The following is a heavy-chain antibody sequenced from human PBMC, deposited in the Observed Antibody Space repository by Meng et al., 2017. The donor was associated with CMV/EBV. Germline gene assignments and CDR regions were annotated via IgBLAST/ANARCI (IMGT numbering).Heavy chain of an antibody. CDR3: ARDGHRWSGYNSRADY. V-gene: IGHV3-49*04. CDR2: IRSKAYGGTT. Sequence: GESLKISCTASGFTFGDYAMSWVRQAPGKGLEWVGFIRSKAYGGTTEYAASVKGRFTISRDDSKSIAYLQMNSLRAEDTAVYYCARDGHRWSGYNSRADYWGQGTLVTVSS. D-gene: IGHD5-24*01. CDR1: GFTFGDYA. J-gene: IGHJ4*02.